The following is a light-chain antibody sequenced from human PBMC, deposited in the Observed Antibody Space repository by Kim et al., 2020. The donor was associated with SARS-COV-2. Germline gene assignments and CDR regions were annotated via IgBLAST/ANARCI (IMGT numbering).Light chain of an antibody. CDR3: NSRDTNDIVL. V-gene: IGLV3-19*01. CDR2: GKN. Sequence: SSELTQDTAVSGALGQTVRITCQGDSLRSYNATWYQQKPGQAPILVIYGKNNRPSGIPDRFSGSSSGNTASLNITGTQAGDEADYYCNSRDTNDIVLFGGGTKLTVL. CDR1: SLRSYN. J-gene: IGLJ2*01.